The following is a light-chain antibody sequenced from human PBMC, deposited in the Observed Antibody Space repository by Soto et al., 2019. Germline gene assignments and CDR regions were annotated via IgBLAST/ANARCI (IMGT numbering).Light chain of an antibody. CDR3: AVWDDSLNGLWV. Sequence: QSVLTQPPSASGTPGQRVIISCSGSSPNIGRDTVNWYRQFPGTAPKLLIYSNNQRPSGVPDRFSGSKSGTSASLAISGLQSEDEADYYCAVWDDSLNGLWVFGGGTKLTVL. CDR2: SNN. V-gene: IGLV1-44*01. J-gene: IGLJ3*02. CDR1: SPNIGRDT.